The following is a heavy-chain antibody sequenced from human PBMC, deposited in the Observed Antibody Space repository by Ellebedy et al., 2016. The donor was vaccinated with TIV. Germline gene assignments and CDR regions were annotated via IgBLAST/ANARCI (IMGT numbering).Heavy chain of an antibody. CDR2: ISRSGDRT. V-gene: IGHV3-23*01. Sequence: GGSPRLSXKASGFSFSSYVMSWVRQAPGKGLKWVSGISRSGDRTYYADSVKGRFTISRDNSKNTLYLQMNSLRAEDTAVYYCAKDRDDDGDYVFDSWGQGTLVTVSS. J-gene: IGHJ4*02. CDR3: AKDRDDDGDYVFDS. CDR1: GFSFSSYV. D-gene: IGHD4-17*01.